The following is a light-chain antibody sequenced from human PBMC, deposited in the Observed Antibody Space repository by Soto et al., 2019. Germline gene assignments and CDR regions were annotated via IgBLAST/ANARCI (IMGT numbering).Light chain of an antibody. Sequence: SALTQPASVSRAPGQSISISCTGSSSMVGCFNSVCWFQQHPAHATNLLIYELRSRPSGVSGSFSCSKSGKTACPIISGLQAEDEDDYYCCSHTRTASPVFPGWTTPPVL. CDR3: CSHTRTASPV. V-gene: IGLV2-14*03. CDR1: SSMVGCFNS. J-gene: IGLJ3*02. CDR2: ELR.